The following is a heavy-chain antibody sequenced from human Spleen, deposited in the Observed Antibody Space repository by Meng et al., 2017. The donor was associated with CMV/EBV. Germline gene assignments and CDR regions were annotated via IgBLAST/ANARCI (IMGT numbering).Heavy chain of an antibody. CDR3: ARDQFAATYFYYGVDV. CDR1: GGSFSGYY. V-gene: IGHV4-34*01. Sequence: SETLSLTCAVYGGSFSGYYWSWIRQPPGKGLEWIGEINHSGSTNYNPSLKSRVTISVDTSKSQVSLKLRSVTAADTAVYYCARDQFAATYFYYGVDVWGQGTTVTVSS. J-gene: IGHJ6*02. D-gene: IGHD6-13*01. CDR2: INHSGST.